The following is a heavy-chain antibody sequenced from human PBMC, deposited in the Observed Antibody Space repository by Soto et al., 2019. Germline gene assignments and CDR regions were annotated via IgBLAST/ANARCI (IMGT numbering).Heavy chain of an antibody. J-gene: IGHJ5*02. D-gene: IGHD3-10*01. V-gene: IGHV3-23*04. CDR3: AKDQLPVVITARWFDP. Sequence: VQLVESGGGLVKPGGSLRLSCAASGFTFSSYAMSWVRQAPGKGLEWVSGISGSGGSTYYADSVKGRFTISRDNSKNTLYLQMNSLRVEDTAVYYCAKDQLPVVITARWFDPWGQGTLVTVSS. CDR2: ISGSGGST. CDR1: GFTFSSYA.